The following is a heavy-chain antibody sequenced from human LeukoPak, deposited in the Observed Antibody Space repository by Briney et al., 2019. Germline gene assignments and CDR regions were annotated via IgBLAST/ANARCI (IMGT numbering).Heavy chain of an antibody. CDR1: GFTFNVYA. CDR3: AKDRENGNGIWDAFDV. CDR2: IGTPDST. J-gene: IGHJ3*01. Sequence: GGSLRLSCAASGFTFNVYAMYWVRHAPGRGLEWVSSIGTPDSTHYANSVKGRFTTSRDDSKNTVFLQMNSLRAEDSATYYCAKDRENGNGIWDAFDVWGQGTVVTVSS. V-gene: IGHV3-23*01. D-gene: IGHD3-3*02.